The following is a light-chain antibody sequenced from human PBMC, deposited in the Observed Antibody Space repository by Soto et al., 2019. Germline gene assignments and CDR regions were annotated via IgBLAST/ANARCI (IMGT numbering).Light chain of an antibody. V-gene: IGKV1-5*03. Sequence: DIQMTQSPSTLSGSVGDRVTITCRASQTISSWLAWYQQKPGKAPKLLIYKASTLKSGVPSRFSGSGSGTEFTLTITRLEPEDFALYYCQQYGDSPITGGQGKRLEIK. CDR2: KAS. CDR3: QQYGDSPIT. J-gene: IGKJ5*01. CDR1: QTISSW.